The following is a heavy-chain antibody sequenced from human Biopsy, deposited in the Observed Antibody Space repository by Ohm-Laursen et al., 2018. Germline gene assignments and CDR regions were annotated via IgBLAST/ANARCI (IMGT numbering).Heavy chain of an antibody. CDR3: VREPKTGTAEAWYFDL. CDR1: GASVKTSGYF. V-gene: IGHV4-31*03. CDR2: ISYNERT. D-gene: IGHD3-9*01. Sequence: SETLSLTCSVSGASVKTSGYFWHWIRQRPGKGLEWIGYISYNERTHYNPSLTSRLAISFDTSNNRISLQLRSVSVADTAVYYCVREPKTGTAEAWYFDLWGRGSPVTVPS. J-gene: IGHJ2*01.